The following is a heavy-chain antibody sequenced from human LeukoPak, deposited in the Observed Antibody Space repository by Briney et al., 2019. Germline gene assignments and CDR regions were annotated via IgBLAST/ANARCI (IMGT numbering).Heavy chain of an antibody. Sequence: SETLSLTCTVSGCSIRSYYWSWIRQPAGKGLEWIGRIYTSGSTNYNPSLKSRVTISVDKSKNQFSLKLSSVTAADTAVYYCARAPKVFLEWPWYFDLWGRGTLVTVSS. V-gene: IGHV4-4*07. CDR1: GCSIRSYY. CDR3: ARAPKVFLEWPWYFDL. CDR2: IYTSGST. D-gene: IGHD3-3*01. J-gene: IGHJ2*01.